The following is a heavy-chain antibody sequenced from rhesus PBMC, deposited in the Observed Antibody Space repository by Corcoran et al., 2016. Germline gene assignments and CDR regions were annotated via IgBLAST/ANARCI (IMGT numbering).Heavy chain of an antibody. CDR1: GFTFSSYE. D-gene: IGHD1-1*01. V-gene: IGHV3-100*02. Sequence: DVQLVESGGGLVKPGGSLRLSCVASGFTFSSYEMHGVRQAPGKGLEWVSVISESCGSIYYADSVKGRFTISRDNAKNSLLLQMNSLRAEDKAVYSCAGGRNYAYFEFWGQGALVTVSS. J-gene: IGHJ1*01. CDR2: ISESCGSI. CDR3: AGGRNYAYFEF.